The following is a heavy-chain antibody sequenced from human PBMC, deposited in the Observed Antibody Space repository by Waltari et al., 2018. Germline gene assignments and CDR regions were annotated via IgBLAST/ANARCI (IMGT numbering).Heavy chain of an antibody. V-gene: IGHV4-59*01. J-gene: IGHJ4*02. CDR2: IYYSGST. CDR3: ARDGFRAVTTSYFDY. CDR1: GGSISSYY. Sequence: QVQLQESGPGLVKPSETLSLTCTVSGGSISSYYWSWIRQPPGNGLEWIGYIYYSGSTNYNPSLKSRVTISVDTSKNQFSLKLSSVTAEDTAVYYCARDGFRAVTTSYFDYWGQGTLVTVSS. D-gene: IGHD4-4*01.